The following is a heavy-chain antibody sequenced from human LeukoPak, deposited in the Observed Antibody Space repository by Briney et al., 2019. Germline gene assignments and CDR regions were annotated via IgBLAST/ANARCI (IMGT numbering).Heavy chain of an antibody. CDR3: ARHGVVTWFDP. J-gene: IGHJ5*02. V-gene: IGHV4-34*01. D-gene: IGHD3-16*01. CDR2: INHSGST. Sequence: PSETLSLTCAVYGGSFSDCSWNWLRQTPPTGQERIGDINHSGSTNYNPSLKSRVIMSVDTSKNQFSVKLRSVTAADTAVYYCARHGVVTWFDPWGQGTLVTVSS. CDR1: GGSFSDCS.